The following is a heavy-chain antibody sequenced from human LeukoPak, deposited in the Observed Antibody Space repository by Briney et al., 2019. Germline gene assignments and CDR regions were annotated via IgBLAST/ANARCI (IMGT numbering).Heavy chain of an antibody. J-gene: IGHJ4*02. CDR2: INHSGST. V-gene: IGHV4-34*01. D-gene: IGHD2-15*01. Sequence: KPSETLSLTCAVYGGSFSGYYWSWIRQPPGRGLEWIGEINHSGSTNYNPSLKSRVTISVDTSKNQFSLKLSSVTAADTAVYYCARTHCSGGSCYFDYWGQGTLVTVSS. CDR3: ARTHCSGGSCYFDY. CDR1: GGSFSGYY.